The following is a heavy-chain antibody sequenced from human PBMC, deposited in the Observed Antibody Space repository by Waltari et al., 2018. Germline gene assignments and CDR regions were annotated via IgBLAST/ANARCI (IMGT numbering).Heavy chain of an antibody. CDR2: IIPIFGTA. V-gene: IGHV1-69*01. Sequence: QVQLVQSGSEVKKPGSSLKVSCKASGGPLSSYATSWVRQAPGQGLEWMGGIIPIFGTANYAQKFQGRVTITADESTSTAYMELSSLRSEDTAVYYCARVSSVSDYFDYWGQGTLVTVSS. CDR1: GGPLSSYA. J-gene: IGHJ4*02. CDR3: ARVSSVSDYFDY.